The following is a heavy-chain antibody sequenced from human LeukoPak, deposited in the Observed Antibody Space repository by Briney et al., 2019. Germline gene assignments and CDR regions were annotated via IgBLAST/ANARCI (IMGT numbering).Heavy chain of an antibody. CDR2: ISSSSSYI. D-gene: IGHD3-3*01. J-gene: IGHJ6*02. CDR3: ARDGFWSGYYNYYGMDV. Sequence: GGSLRPSCAASGFTFSSYSMNWVRQAPGKGLEWVSSISSSSSYIYYADSVKGRFTISRDNAKNSLYLQMNSLRAEDTAVYYCARDGFWSGYYNYYGMDVWGQGTTVTVSS. CDR1: GFTFSSYS. V-gene: IGHV3-21*01.